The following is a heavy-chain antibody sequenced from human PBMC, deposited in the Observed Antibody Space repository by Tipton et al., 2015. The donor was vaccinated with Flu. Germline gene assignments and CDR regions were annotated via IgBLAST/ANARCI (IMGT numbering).Heavy chain of an antibody. CDR1: GFTFSSYG. Sequence: LRLSCAASGFTFSSYGMHWVRQAPGKGLEWIGYIYYSGSTNYNPSLKSRVTISVDTSKNQFSLKLSSVTAADTAVYYCARHAKTGIDYWGQGTLVTVSS. J-gene: IGHJ4*02. CDR2: IYYSGST. CDR3: ARHAKTGIDY. V-gene: IGHV4-59*08. D-gene: IGHD3-10*01.